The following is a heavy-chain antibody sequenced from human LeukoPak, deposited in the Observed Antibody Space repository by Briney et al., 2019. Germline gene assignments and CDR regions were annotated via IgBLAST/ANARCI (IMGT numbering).Heavy chain of an antibody. V-gene: IGHV3-23*01. CDR2: IGDSGAST. D-gene: IGHD3-3*01. J-gene: IGHJ4*02. Sequence: GGSLRLSCAASGFTFSSYAMSWVRQAPGKGLEWVSGIGDSGASTYYADSVKGRFTISRDNSKNTLYLQMNSLRAEDTAVYYCAGDFWSGYYGYWGQGTLVTVSS. CDR1: GFTFSSYA. CDR3: AGDFWSGYYGY.